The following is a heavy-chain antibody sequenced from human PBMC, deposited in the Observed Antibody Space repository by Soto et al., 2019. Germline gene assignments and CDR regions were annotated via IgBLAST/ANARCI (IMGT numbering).Heavy chain of an antibody. D-gene: IGHD5-12*01. CDR3: ARGVGYAGVDY. V-gene: IGHV4-34*01. J-gene: IGHJ4*02. CDR1: GGSFSTYY. Sequence: QVQLQQWGAGLLKPSEPLSLTCAVYGGSFSTYYWSWIRQPPGKGLEWIGEISHSGNTNYNPSLKSRVTISVDRSKNQFSLKLSSVTAADTAVYYCARGVGYAGVDYWGQGTLVTVSS. CDR2: ISHSGNT.